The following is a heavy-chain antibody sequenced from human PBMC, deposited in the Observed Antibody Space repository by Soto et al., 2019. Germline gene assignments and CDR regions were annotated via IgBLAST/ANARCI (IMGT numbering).Heavy chain of an antibody. Sequence: EVQLLESGGDLVQPGGSLRLSCAASGFTFSNYAMTWVRQAPGKGLEWVSSITRAGDDTWYADSVKGRFAISRGNSKNTLYLQMNSLRAEDTAIYYCAKGSASGRPYYFDYWGQGTLVTVSS. V-gene: IGHV3-23*01. J-gene: IGHJ4*02. CDR3: AKGSASGRPYYFDY. CDR2: ITRAGDDT. D-gene: IGHD2-21*01. CDR1: GFTFSNYA.